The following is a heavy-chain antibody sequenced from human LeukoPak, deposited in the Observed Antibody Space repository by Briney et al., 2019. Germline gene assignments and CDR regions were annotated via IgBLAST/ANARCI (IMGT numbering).Heavy chain of an antibody. CDR2: INPNSGGT. J-gene: IGHJ6*03. Sequence: ASVKVSCKASGYTFINYYMHWVRQAPGQGLEWMGWINPNSGGTNYAQKFQGRVTMTRDTSISTAYMELSRLRSDDTAVYYCARDSGRITIFSRGYYYMDVWGKGTTVTVTS. CDR1: GYTFINYY. V-gene: IGHV1-2*02. CDR3: ARDSGRITIFSRGYYYMDV. D-gene: IGHD3-3*01.